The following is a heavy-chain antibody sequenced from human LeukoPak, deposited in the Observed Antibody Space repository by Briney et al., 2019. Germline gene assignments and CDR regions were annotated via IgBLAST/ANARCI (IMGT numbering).Heavy chain of an antibody. CDR3: VLGWTPSDAFDI. V-gene: IGHV4-4*07. CDR1: GGSISSYY. Sequence: SETLSLTCTVSGGSISSYYWSWIRQPAGKGLEWIGRIYTSGSTNYNPSLKSRVTMSVDTSKNQFSLKLSSVTAADTAVYYCVLGWTPSDAFDIWGQGTMVTVSS. CDR2: IYTSGST. D-gene: IGHD4-23*01. J-gene: IGHJ3*02.